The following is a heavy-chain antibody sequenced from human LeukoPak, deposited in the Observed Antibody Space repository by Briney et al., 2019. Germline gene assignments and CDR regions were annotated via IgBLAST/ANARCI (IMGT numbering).Heavy chain of an antibody. V-gene: IGHV3-30*18. D-gene: IGHD2-15*01. CDR3: AKGDILVVEAPTLADF. Sequence: PGGSLRLSCAASGFTFSRYGMHWVRQAPGKGLEWVAVISYDAGETYYAQSVKGRFTISRDNSKKTLYLQMNSLRAEDTAMYFCAKGDILVVEAPTLADFWGQGSLVTVSS. CDR1: GFTFSRYG. J-gene: IGHJ4*02. CDR2: ISYDAGET.